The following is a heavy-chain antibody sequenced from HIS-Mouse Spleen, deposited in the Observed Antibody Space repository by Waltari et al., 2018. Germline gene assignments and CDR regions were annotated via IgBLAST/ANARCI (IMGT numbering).Heavy chain of an antibody. CDR2: IKQDGSEK. CDR3: ARDARYSSSSYFDY. V-gene: IGHV3-7*01. CDR1: GFTFSSYW. D-gene: IGHD6-6*01. J-gene: IGHJ4*02. Sequence: EVQLVESGGGLVQPGGSLRLSCAASGFTFSSYWMSWVRQAPGKGLEWVANIKQDGSEKYYVDSVKGRFTISRDNAKNSLYLQMNSLRAEDTAVYYCARDARYSSSSYFDYWGQGTLVTVSS.